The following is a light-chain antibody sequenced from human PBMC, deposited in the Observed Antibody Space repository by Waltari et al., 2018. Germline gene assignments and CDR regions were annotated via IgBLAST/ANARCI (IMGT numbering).Light chain of an antibody. Sequence: EIVLTQSPGILSLSPGDGATLSCRASQRVSSRCLAWYQQKPGQAPRLLICDASSRATGIPDRFSGRGSWTDFTLTISSLEPEDFAVYYCQQCGGSPPTFGGGTKVEIE. CDR2: DAS. J-gene: IGKJ4*01. V-gene: IGKV3-20*01. CDR3: QQCGGSPPT. CDR1: QRVSSRC.